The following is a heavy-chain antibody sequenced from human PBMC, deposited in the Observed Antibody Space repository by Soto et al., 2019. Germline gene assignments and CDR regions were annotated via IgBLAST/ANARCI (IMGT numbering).Heavy chain of an antibody. J-gene: IGHJ6*03. Sequence: SQTISLTCVISGDSVSSNSAAWNWIRQSPSRGLEWLGRTYYRSRWYNDYAVSVRSRITVNADTSKNQFSLHLNSVTPEDTAVYYCAGTSSLQRYHIDVWDQGTTVPVSS. CDR1: GDSVSSNSAA. V-gene: IGHV6-1*01. D-gene: IGHD1-7*01. CDR2: TYYRSRWYN. CDR3: AGTSSLQRYHIDV.